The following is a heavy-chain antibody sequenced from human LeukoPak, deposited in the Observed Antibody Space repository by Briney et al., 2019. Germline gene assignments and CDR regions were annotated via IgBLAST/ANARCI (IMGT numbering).Heavy chain of an antibody. CDR1: GYTFTSYG. CDR2: ISADSGNT. D-gene: IGHD3-10*01. J-gene: IGHJ6*02. V-gene: IGHV1-18*01. CDR3: ARDKGNYYGSRSYKYGMDV. Sequence: ASVKVSCKASGYTFTSYGISWVRQAPGQGPEWMGWISADSGNTNYAQNLQGRVTMTTDTSTSTAYMELRSLRSDDTAVYYCARDKGNYYGSRSYKYGMDVWGQGTTVTVSS.